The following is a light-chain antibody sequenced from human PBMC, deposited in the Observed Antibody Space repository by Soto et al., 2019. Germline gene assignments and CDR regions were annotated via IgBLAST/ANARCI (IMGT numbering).Light chain of an antibody. J-gene: IGKJ4*01. CDR3: QQYNRFPSLT. V-gene: IGKV3-15*01. CDR1: QSVSST. CDR2: GAS. Sequence: EIVMTQSPATLSVSPGERATLSCRASQSVSSTLAWYQQKPVQAPRLLIYGASTRATGIPARFSCSGSGTEYTLTISRLQSEDFSVYFCQQYNRFPSLTFGGGTRVEIK.